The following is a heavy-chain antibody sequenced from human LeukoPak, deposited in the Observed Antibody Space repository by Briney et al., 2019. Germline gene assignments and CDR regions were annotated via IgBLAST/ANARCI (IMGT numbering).Heavy chain of an antibody. CDR2: INAGNGNT. J-gene: IGHJ4*02. CDR1: GYTFTSYA. D-gene: IGHD4-23*01. V-gene: IGHV1-3*01. CDR3: ARAQASAGGDY. Sequence: ASVKVSCTASGYTFTSYAMHWVRQAPGQRLEWMGWINAGNGNTKYSQKFQGRVTITRDTSASTAYMELSSLRSEDTAVYYCARAQASAGGDYWGQGTLVTVSS.